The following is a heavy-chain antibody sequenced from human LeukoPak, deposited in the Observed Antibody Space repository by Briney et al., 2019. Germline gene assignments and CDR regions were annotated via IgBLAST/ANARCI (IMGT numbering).Heavy chain of an antibody. D-gene: IGHD3-3*01. CDR2: IYTSGST. Sequence: SETLSLTCAVYGGSFSGYYWSWIRQPAGKGLEWIGRIYTSGSTSYNPSLKSRVTMSVDTSKNQFSLKLSSVTAADTAVYYCARDSPSYDFWSGWQYYFDYWGQGTLVTVSS. J-gene: IGHJ4*02. V-gene: IGHV4-4*07. CDR1: GGSFSGYY. CDR3: ARDSPSYDFWSGWQYYFDY.